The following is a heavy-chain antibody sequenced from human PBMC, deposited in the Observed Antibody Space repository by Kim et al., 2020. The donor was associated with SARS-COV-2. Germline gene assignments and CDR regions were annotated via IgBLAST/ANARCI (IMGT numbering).Heavy chain of an antibody. V-gene: IGHV4-34*01. CDR3: ARGAPGH. J-gene: IGHJ1*01. Sequence: SGNTNDTPSLKSRVSMSVDTSKNQFSLRLTSVTAADTAVYYCARGAPGHWGQGTLVTVSS. CDR2: SGNT.